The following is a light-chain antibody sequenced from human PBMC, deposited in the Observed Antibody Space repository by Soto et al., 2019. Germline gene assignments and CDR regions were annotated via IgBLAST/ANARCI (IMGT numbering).Light chain of an antibody. CDR1: QSVSSN. CDR3: QHYNNWPLT. J-gene: IGKJ4*01. CDR2: GAS. V-gene: IGKV3-15*01. Sequence: VLTQSPGTLSLSPGERATLSCRASQSVSSNYLAWYQQKPGQAPRLVIYGASTRATGIPARFSGSGSGTEFTLTISSLQSEDFAVYYCQHYNNWPLTFGGGAMVDI.